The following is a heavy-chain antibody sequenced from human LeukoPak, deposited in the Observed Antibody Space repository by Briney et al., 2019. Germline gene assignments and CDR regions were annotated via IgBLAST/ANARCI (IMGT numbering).Heavy chain of an antibody. D-gene: IGHD3-9*01. V-gene: IGHV1-18*01. Sequence: ASVKVSCKASGYTFTSYGISWVRQAPGQGLEWMGWISAYNGNTNYAQKLQGRVTMTTDTSTSTAYMELRSLRSDDTAVYYCARDGVDWLFWANDAFDIWGQGTMVTVSS. CDR1: GYTFTSYG. CDR3: ARDGVDWLFWANDAFDI. CDR2: ISAYNGNT. J-gene: IGHJ3*02.